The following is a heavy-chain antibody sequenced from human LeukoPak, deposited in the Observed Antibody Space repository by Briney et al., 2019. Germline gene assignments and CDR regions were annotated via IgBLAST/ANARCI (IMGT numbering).Heavy chain of an antibody. V-gene: IGHV4-34*01. CDR2: INHSGST. Sequence: SETLSLTCAVYGGSFSGYYWSWIRQPPGKGLEWIGEINHSGSTNYNPSLKSRVTISVDTSKNQFSLKLSSVTAADTAVYYCARTAPLYDILTGLDYYYYYYGMDVWGQGTTVTVSS. CDR3: ARTAPLYDILTGLDYYYYYYGMDV. D-gene: IGHD3-9*01. CDR1: GGSFSGYY. J-gene: IGHJ6*02.